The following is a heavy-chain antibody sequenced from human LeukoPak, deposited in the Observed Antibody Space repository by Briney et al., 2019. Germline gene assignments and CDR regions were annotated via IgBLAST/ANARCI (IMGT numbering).Heavy chain of an antibody. D-gene: IGHD3-10*01. CDR3: AMTVFGYFDY. Sequence: SVKVSCKASGGTFSSYAISWVRQAPGQGLGWMGRIIPILGIANYAQKFQGRVTITADKSTSTAYMELSSLRSEDTAVYYCAMTVFGYFDYWGQGTLVTVSS. CDR1: GGTFSSYA. CDR2: IIPILGIA. J-gene: IGHJ4*02. V-gene: IGHV1-69*04.